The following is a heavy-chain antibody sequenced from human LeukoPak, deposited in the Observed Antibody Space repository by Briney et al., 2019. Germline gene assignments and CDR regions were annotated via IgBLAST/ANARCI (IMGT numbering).Heavy chain of an antibody. CDR1: GGTFSSYA. CDR2: IIPIFGTA. CDR3: ARGTLGYWFDP. J-gene: IGHJ5*02. D-gene: IGHD1-1*01. Sequence: ASVKVSCKASGGTFSSYAISWVRQAPGQGLEWMGRIIPIFGTANYAQKFQGRVTITTDESTSTAYTELSSLRSEDTAVYYCARGTLGYWFDPWGQGTLVTVSS. V-gene: IGHV1-69*05.